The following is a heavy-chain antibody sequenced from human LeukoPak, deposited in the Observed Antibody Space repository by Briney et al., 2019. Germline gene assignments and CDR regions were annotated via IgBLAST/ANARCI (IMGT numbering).Heavy chain of an antibody. CDR3: ARGGKSGYFPDY. Sequence: PGGSLRLSCAASGFTFSSYNMNWVRQAPGKGLEWVSSISSSNSYIYYADSVKGRFTISRDKAKNLLYLQMNSLRAEDTAVYYCARGGKSGYFPDYWGQGTLVTVSS. V-gene: IGHV3-21*01. CDR2: ISSSNSYI. J-gene: IGHJ4*02. D-gene: IGHD2-15*01. CDR1: GFTFSSYN.